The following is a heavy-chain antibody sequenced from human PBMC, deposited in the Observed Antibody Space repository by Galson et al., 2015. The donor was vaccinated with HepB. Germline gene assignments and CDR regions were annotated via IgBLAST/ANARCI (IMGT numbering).Heavy chain of an antibody. V-gene: IGHV2-5*02. CDR2: IYWDDDE. Sequence: PALVKPTQTLTLTCTISGFSLRSSGVGVGWIRQPPGKALEWLALIYWDDDERYSPSLRSRLTITRDTSKNQVVLTMTNVDPVDTGTYYCARRGPSVVRGVHFDYWGQGTLVTVAS. CDR3: ARRGPSVVRGVHFDY. J-gene: IGHJ4*02. CDR1: GFSLRSSGVG. D-gene: IGHD3-10*01.